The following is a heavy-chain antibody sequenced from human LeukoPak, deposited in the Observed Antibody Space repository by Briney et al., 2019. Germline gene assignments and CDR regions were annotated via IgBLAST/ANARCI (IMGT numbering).Heavy chain of an antibody. V-gene: IGHV3-23*01. CDR1: GFTFSSYA. J-gene: IGHJ5*02. D-gene: IGHD4-11*01. CDR3: AKGLQGYSSSWFDP. Sequence: GGSLRLSCAASGFTFSSYAMSWVRQAPGKGLEWVSGISGSGGSTYYADSVKGRFTISRDNSKNTLYRQMNSLRAEDTAVYYCAKGLQGYSSSWFDPWGQGTLVTVSS. CDR2: ISGSGGST.